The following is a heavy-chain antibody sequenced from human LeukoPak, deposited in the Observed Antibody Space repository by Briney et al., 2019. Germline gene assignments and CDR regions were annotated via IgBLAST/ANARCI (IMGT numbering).Heavy chain of an antibody. CDR2: ISNSGSII. Sequence: GGSLRLSCAASGFPFSTYDMNWVRQAPGKGLEWVSFISNSGSIIYYADSVKGRFTISRDNAKNSLYLQMNSQRVEDTAVYYCVRDITGTTYYYYYMDVWGKGTTVTVSS. V-gene: IGHV3-48*03. D-gene: IGHD1-7*01. CDR3: VRDITGTTYYYYYMDV. CDR1: GFPFSTYD. J-gene: IGHJ6*03.